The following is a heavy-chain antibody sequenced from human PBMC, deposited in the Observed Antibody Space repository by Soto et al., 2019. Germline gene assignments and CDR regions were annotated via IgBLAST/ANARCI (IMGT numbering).Heavy chain of an antibody. CDR1: GGSISRRSHY. J-gene: IGHJ4*02. Sequence: QPQLQESGPGLVKPPETLSLTFTVSGGSISRRSHYLGLIRQAPGRHLEWIGSSYYRGSTHYNPSLKTRVTISVDTSKNQVSLKVYSVTAADTAVYYCATADGFGVVTPFFEYWGQGILVTVSS. V-gene: IGHV4-39*01. D-gene: IGHD3-3*01. CDR2: SYYRGST. CDR3: ATADGFGVVTPFFEY.